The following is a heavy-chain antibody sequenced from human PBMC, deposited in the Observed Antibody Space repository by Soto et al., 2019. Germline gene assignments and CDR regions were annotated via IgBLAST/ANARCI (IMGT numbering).Heavy chain of an antibody. V-gene: IGHV3-15*07. CDR2: IKSKTDGGTT. Sequence: GGSLRLSCAASGFTFSNAWMNRVRQAPGKGLEWVGRIKSKTDGGTTDYAAPVKGRFTISRDDSKNTLYLQMNSLKTEDTAVYYCTTCEMPACYYYYYYGMDVWGQRTTVTVSS. J-gene: IGHJ6*02. D-gene: IGHD2-2*01. CDR1: GFTFSNAW. CDR3: TTCEMPACYYYYYYGMDV.